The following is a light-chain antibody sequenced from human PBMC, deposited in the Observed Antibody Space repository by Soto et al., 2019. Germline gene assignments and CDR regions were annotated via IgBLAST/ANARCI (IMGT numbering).Light chain of an antibody. CDR1: SSDVGGYNY. CDR3: LSYTSANTRV. J-gene: IGLJ3*02. CDR2: DVS. V-gene: IGLV2-14*01. Sequence: QSALTQPASVSGSPGQSITISCTGTSSDVGGYNYVSWYQQHPGKAPKLMIYDVSDRPSGVSYRFSGSKSGNTASLTISGLQPEDEADYYCLSYTSANTRVFGGGTKLTVL.